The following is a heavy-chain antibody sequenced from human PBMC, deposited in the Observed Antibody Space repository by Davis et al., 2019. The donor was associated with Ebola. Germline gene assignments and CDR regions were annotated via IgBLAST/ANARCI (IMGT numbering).Heavy chain of an antibody. Sequence: KVSCKGSGCSFTDYWISWVRQMPGKGLEWMGRIDPSDSYTNYSPSFQGHVTISADKSISTAYLQWSSLKASDTAMYYCAKTFNYNILAGYPSWGQGTLVTVSS. V-gene: IGHV5-10-1*01. CDR1: GCSFTDYW. J-gene: IGHJ4*02. CDR3: AKTFNYNILAGYPS. D-gene: IGHD3-9*01. CDR2: IDPSDSYT.